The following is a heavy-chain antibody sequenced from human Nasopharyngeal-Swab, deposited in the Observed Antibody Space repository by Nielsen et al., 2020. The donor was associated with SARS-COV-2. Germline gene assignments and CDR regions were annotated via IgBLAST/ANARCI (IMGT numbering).Heavy chain of an antibody. CDR1: GDSIRSITYY. CDR2: INYSGNT. J-gene: IGHJ5*02. CDR3: ARHGGFGEANWFDP. V-gene: IGHV4-39*01. Sequence: ESLKISCTVSGDSIRSITYYWVWIRQPPGTGLEWIGSINYSGNTYYNPSLKSRVTMSVDTSKNQFSLKLNSVTATDTAVYYCARHGGFGEANWFDPWGQGTLVTVSS. D-gene: IGHD3-10*01.